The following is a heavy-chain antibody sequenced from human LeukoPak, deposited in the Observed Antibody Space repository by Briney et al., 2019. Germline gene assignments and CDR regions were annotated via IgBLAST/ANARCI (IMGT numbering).Heavy chain of an antibody. J-gene: IGHJ4*02. Sequence: GGSLRLSCAASGFTFSSYAMHWVRQAPGKGLEWVAVISSDRSNKYYADSVKGRFTISRDNSKNTLYVQMNSLRAEDTAVYYCAKTGQFDYWGQGTLVTVSS. CDR3: AKTGQFDY. CDR2: ISSDRSNK. CDR1: GFTFSSYA. V-gene: IGHV3-30-3*01.